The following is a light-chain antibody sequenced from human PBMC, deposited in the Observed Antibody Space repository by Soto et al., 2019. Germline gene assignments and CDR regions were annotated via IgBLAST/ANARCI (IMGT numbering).Light chain of an antibody. CDR1: SSNIGSST. V-gene: IGLV1-44*01. J-gene: IGLJ3*02. CDR2: SNN. Sequence: QPVLTQPPSASGTPGQRVTIYCSGSSSNIGSSTVNWYQQLPGTAPKLLIYSNNQRPSGVPDRFSGSNSGTSASLAISGLHSEDEADYYCASWDDSLNGPVFGGGTQLTVL. CDR3: ASWDDSLNGPV.